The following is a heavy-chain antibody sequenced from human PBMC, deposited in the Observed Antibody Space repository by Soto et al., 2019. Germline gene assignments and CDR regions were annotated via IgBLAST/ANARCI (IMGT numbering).Heavy chain of an antibody. V-gene: IGHV3-30*02. J-gene: IGHJ4*02. CDR2: IWYDGSNT. CDR1: GFTFSSYA. D-gene: IGHD3-3*01. Sequence: GGSLRLSCAASGFTFSSYAMHWVRQAPGKGLEWVGFIWYDGSNTFYAESVKGRFTISRDNSKNTLYLQMNSLRAEDTAVYYCAKARAQYYDFWSGYPVDYWGQGTLVTDSS. CDR3: AKARAQYYDFWSGYPVDY.